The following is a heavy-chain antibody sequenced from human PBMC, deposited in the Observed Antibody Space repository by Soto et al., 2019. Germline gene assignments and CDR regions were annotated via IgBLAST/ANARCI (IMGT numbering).Heavy chain of an antibody. Sequence: PGGSLRLSCAASGFTVSSNYMSWVRQAPGKGLEWVSVIYSGGSTYYADSVKGRFTISRDNSKNTLYLQMNSLRAEDTAVYYCARDIRSGCSGGSCKYYYYGMDVWGQGTTVTVS. CDR1: GFTVSSNY. V-gene: IGHV3-53*01. D-gene: IGHD2-15*01. J-gene: IGHJ6*02. CDR2: IYSGGST. CDR3: ARDIRSGCSGGSCKYYYYGMDV.